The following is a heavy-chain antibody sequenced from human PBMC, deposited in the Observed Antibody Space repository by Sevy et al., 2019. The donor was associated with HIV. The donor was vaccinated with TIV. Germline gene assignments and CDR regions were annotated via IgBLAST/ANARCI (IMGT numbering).Heavy chain of an antibody. V-gene: IGHV5-51*01. CDR2: MSPGDSDP. CDR3: ARLDSYSIGWSPRYYFDY. D-gene: IGHD6-19*01. J-gene: IGHJ4*02. CDR1: AYTFTTHW. Sequence: GESLKISCKGSAYTFTTHWIGWVRQMPGKGLEWMGIMSPGDSDPRYSPSFQGQVTMSVDKFVSTAYLQWHSLETSDTAIYYCARLDSYSIGWSPRYYFDYWGQRTLVTVSS.